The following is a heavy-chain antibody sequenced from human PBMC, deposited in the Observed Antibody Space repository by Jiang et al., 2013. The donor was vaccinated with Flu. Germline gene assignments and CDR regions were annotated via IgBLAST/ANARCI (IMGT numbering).Heavy chain of an antibody. V-gene: IGHV4-4*02. CDR2: VHHSGTA. D-gene: IGHD3-3*01. CDR1: GGSISSSDW. J-gene: IGHJ5*02. Sequence: KPSQTLSLTCAVSGGSISSSDWWSWVRPAPTKRGWSGLGKVHHSGTANYSPSLRSRVTISVDKSNNLFSLKLTSVTAADTAVYFCARALKEGDFWSGYRYNWVDPWGQGTLVTVSS. CDR3: ARALKEGDFWSGYRYNWVDP.